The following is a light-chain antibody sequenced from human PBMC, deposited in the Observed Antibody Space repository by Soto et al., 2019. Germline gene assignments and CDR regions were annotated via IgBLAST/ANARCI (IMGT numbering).Light chain of an antibody. CDR2: GAS. Sequence: EIVLTQSPGTLSLTPGERATLSCRASQSVSSSYLAWYQQKPGQAPRLLIYGASNRATGIPDRFSGSGSGTYFTLTISRLESEDFAVYYCQQYGSSPRYTFGQGTKLEIK. J-gene: IGKJ2*01. CDR3: QQYGSSPRYT. V-gene: IGKV3-20*01. CDR1: QSVSSSY.